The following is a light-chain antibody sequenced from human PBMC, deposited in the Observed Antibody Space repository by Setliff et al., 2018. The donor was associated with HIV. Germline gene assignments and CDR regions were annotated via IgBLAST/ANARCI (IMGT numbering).Light chain of an antibody. CDR1: ISDVGGYNY. Sequence: QSALTQPASVSGSPGQSINISCTGTISDVGGYNYVSWYQQHPDKAPKLMIYDVSNRPSGVSNRFSGSKSGNTASLTISGLQAEDEADYYCCSYARGTTYVFGTGTKVTVL. V-gene: IGLV2-14*03. CDR2: DVS. J-gene: IGLJ1*01. CDR3: CSYARGTTYV.